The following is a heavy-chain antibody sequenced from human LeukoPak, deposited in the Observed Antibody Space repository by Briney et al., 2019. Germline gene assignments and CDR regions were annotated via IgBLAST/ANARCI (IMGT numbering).Heavy chain of an antibody. CDR3: ARHPYSSSWYAGY. Sequence: SEALSLTCTVSGGSISSYYWSWIRQPPGKGLEWIGYIYYSGSTNYNPSLKSRVTISVDTSKNQFSLKLSSVTAADTAVYYCARHPYSSSWYAGYWGQGTLVTVSS. J-gene: IGHJ4*02. CDR2: IYYSGST. V-gene: IGHV4-59*08. D-gene: IGHD6-13*01. CDR1: GGSISSYY.